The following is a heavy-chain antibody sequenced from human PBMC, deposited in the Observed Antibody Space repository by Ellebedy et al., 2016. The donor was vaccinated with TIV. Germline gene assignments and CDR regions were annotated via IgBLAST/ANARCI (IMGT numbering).Heavy chain of an antibody. CDR1: RFPFSSSG. D-gene: IGHD2-15*01. Sequence: GESLKISCAASRFPFSSSGMNWVRQAPGKGLGWVSYISNSSKTIYYADSVKGRFTISRDNAKNSLYLQMNSLRAEDTAVYYGASLGVRYCSGGSCYEASDYWGQGTLVTVSS. CDR3: ASLGVRYCSGGSCYEASDY. V-gene: IGHV3-48*04. J-gene: IGHJ4*02. CDR2: ISNSSKTI.